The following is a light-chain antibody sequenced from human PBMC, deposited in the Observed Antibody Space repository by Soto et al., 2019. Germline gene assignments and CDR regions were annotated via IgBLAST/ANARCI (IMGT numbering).Light chain of an antibody. CDR3: QQYSNWPRT. Sequence: EIVLTRSPATLSVSPGERATLSCRASQSISNNLAWYQQKPGQAPNLLIYGASTRATGIPARFSGSGSGTEFTLTISSLQSEDFAVYYCQQYSNWPRTFGQGTKVEIK. CDR1: QSISNN. V-gene: IGKV3-15*01. CDR2: GAS. J-gene: IGKJ1*01.